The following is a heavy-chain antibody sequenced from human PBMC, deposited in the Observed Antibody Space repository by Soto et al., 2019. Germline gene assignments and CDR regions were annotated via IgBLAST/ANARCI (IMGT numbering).Heavy chain of an antibody. CDR1: GDTFKNCV. CDR2: IIPLFCTT. Sequence: QVQVVQSGVEVRRPGSSVKVSCKASGDTFKNCVISWVRQAPGQGLEWMGGIIPLFCTTDFAQRFQGRLTITTDESTTTAYMELSRLRSEDTATYFCAAELGFGKLSVVRGQGTTVIVSS. J-gene: IGHJ6*02. CDR3: AAELGFGKLSVV. V-gene: IGHV1-69*01. D-gene: IGHD3-10*01.